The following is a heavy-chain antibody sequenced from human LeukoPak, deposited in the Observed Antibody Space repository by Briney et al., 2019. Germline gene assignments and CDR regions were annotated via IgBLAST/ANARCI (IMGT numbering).Heavy chain of an antibody. J-gene: IGHJ6*02. Sequence: PGGSLRLSCAASGFTFSSYSMNWVRQAPGKGLEWVAVISYDGSNKYYADSVKGRFTISRDNSKNTLYLQMNSLRVEDTAVYYCARVVTAFYNYYDMDVWGQGTTVTVSS. V-gene: IGHV3-30*03. CDR2: ISYDGSNK. D-gene: IGHD2-21*02. CDR3: ARVVTAFYNYYDMDV. CDR1: GFTFSSYS.